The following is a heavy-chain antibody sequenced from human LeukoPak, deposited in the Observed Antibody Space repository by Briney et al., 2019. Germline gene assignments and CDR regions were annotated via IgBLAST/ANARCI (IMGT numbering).Heavy chain of an antibody. CDR2: IYPGDSDT. D-gene: IGHD6-6*01. J-gene: IGHJ3*02. Sequence: GESLKISCKGSGYSFTSYWIGWVRQMPGKGLEWMGIIYPGDSDTRYSPSFQGQVTTSADKSISTAYLQWSSLKASDTAMYYCARSIAARPWAFDIWGQGTMVTVSS. V-gene: IGHV5-51*01. CDR3: ARSIAARPWAFDI. CDR1: GYSFTSYW.